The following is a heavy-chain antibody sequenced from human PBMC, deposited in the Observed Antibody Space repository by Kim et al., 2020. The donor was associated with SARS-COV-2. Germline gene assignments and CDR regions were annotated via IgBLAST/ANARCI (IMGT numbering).Heavy chain of an antibody. CDR2: ISGSGGST. CDR1: GFTFSSYA. V-gene: IGHV3-23*01. J-gene: IGHJ6*02. D-gene: IGHD3-22*01. Sequence: GGSLRLSCAASGFTFSSYAMSWVRQAPGKGLEWVSAISGSGGSTYYADSVKGRFTISRDNSKNTLYLQMNSLRAEDTAVYYCAKDYYYDSSGYYYYYYGMDVWGQGTTVTVSS. CDR3: AKDYYYDSSGYYYYYYGMDV.